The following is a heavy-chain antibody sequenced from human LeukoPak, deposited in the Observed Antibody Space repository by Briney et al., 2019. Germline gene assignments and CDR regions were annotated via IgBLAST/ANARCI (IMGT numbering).Heavy chain of an antibody. CDR1: GFTFSSYG. Sequence: PGRSLRLSCAASGFTFSSYGMHWVRQAPGKGLEWVAVISYDGSNKYYADSVKGRFTISRDNSKNTVYLQMNSLRADDTAVYYCARGTTSEVTAGDYWGQGTLVTVSS. D-gene: IGHD5-18*01. J-gene: IGHJ4*02. CDR2: ISYDGSNK. CDR3: ARGTTSEVTAGDY. V-gene: IGHV3-30*03.